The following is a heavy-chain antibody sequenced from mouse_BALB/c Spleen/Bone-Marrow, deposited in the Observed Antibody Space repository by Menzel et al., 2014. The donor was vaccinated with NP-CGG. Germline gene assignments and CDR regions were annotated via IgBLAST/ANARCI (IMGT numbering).Heavy chain of an antibody. V-gene: IGHV1-9*01. CDR2: ILPGSGST. J-gene: IGHJ3*01. CDR1: GYTFSSYW. D-gene: IGHD1-1*01. CDR3: ARCYYGRNDVAD. Sequence: SGAALLKPGALVEIFCKASGYTFSSYWIERVKQKPGHGLEWIGEILPGSGSTNYNEKFKGKATFTADTSSNTAYMQLSSLTSEDAAVYDCARCYYGRNDVADWGQGTLVTVST.